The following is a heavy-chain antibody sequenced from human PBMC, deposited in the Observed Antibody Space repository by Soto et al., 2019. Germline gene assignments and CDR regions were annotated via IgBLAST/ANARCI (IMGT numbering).Heavy chain of an antibody. Sequence: GGSLRLSCAASGFTFTRYSMNWVRQAPGKGIEWVSSISSTTNYIYYGDSMKGRFTISRDNAKNSLYLEMNSLRAEDTAVYYCARESEDFTSNFDYWGQGTLATVSS. J-gene: IGHJ4*02. CDR1: GFTFTRYS. V-gene: IGHV3-21*06. CDR2: ISSTTNYI. CDR3: ARESEDFTSNFDY.